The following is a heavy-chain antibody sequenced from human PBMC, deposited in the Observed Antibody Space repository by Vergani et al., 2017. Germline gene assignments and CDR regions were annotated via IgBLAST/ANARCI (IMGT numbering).Heavy chain of an antibody. CDR1: GGSFSGYY. Sequence: QVQLQQWGAGLLKPSETLSLTCAVYGGSFSGYYWSWIRQPPGKGLEWIGEINHSGSTNYNPSLKSRVTISVDTSKNQFSLKLSSVTAADTAVYYCARGLYYYGSESYQMFDYWGQGTLVTVSS. CDR2: INHSGST. V-gene: IGHV4-34*01. D-gene: IGHD3-10*01. CDR3: ARGLYYYGSESYQMFDY. J-gene: IGHJ4*02.